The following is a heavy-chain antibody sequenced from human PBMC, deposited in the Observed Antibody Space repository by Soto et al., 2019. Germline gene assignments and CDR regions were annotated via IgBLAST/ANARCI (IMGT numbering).Heavy chain of an antibody. J-gene: IGHJ4*02. CDR3: ARGPSGYDDFDY. CDR2: IWNDESNK. D-gene: IGHD5-12*01. CDR1: GFTFSSYG. V-gene: IGHV3-33*01. Sequence: PGGSLRLSCAASGFTFSSYGMHWVHQAPGKGLEWVAVIWNDESNKYYADSVKGRFTISRDNSKNTLYLQMNSLRAEDTAVYYCARGPSGYDDFDYWGQGTLVTVSS.